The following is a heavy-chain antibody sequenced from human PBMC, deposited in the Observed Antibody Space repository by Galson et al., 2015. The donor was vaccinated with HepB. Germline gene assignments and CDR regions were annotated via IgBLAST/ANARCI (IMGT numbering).Heavy chain of an antibody. CDR3: ARPTGDCGGGCDEAFDI. Sequence: SVKVSCKASGYTFSSYAISWVRQAPGQGLEWMGGIIPIFGTANYAQKFQGRVTITADESTSTAYMELSSLRSEDTAVYYCARPTGDCGGGCDEAFDIWGQGTMVTVSS. D-gene: IGHD2-21*02. CDR2: IIPIFGTA. J-gene: IGHJ3*02. V-gene: IGHV1-69*13. CDR1: GYTFSSYA.